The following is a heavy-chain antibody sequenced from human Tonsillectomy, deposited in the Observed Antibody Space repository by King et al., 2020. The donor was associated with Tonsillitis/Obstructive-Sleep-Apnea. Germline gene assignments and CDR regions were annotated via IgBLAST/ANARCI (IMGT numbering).Heavy chain of an antibody. D-gene: IGHD1-7*01. CDR1: GFTFSSHA. CDR2: ISGSGDST. V-gene: IGHV3-23*04. CDR3: AKPNWNYEADWFDP. J-gene: IGHJ5*02. Sequence: DVQLVESGGGLVQPGGSLRLSCAASGFTFSSHAMSWVRQAPGKGLEWVSGISGSGDSTYYGDSVRGRFTISRDNSKNTLYLQMNNLRAEDTAVYYCAKPNWNYEADWFDPWGQGTLVTVSS.